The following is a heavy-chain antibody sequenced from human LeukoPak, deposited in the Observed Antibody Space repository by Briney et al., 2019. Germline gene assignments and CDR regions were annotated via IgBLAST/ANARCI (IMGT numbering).Heavy chain of an antibody. Sequence: ASVKVSCKASGYTFTSYYMHWVRQAPGQGLEWMGIINPSGGSTSYAQKFQGRVTMSRDTSTSTVYMELSSLRSEDTAVYYCARETMVRGVINLLYYGMDVWGQGTTVTVSS. CDR1: GYTFTSYY. J-gene: IGHJ6*02. CDR2: INPSGGST. D-gene: IGHD3-10*01. V-gene: IGHV1-46*01. CDR3: ARETMVRGVINLLYYGMDV.